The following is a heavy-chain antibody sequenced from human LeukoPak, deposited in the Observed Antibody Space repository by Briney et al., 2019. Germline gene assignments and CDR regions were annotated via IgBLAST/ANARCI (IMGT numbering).Heavy chain of an antibody. CDR1: GGSFSGYY. J-gene: IGHJ5*02. CDR3: ARKQYGDYAPFDP. CDR2: INHSGST. V-gene: IGHV4-34*01. Sequence: SETLSLTCAVYGGSFSGYYWSWIRQPPGKGLEWIGEINHSGSTNYNPSLKSRVTISVDTSKNQFSLKLSSVTAADMAVYYCARKQYGDYAPFDPWGQGTLVTVSS. D-gene: IGHD4-17*01.